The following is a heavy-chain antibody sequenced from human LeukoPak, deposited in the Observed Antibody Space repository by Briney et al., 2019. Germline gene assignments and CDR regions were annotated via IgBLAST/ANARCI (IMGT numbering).Heavy chain of an antibody. CDR3: ARDLVVVPAAMRPGFDY. CDR2: INPSGGST. CDR1: GYTFTSYY. J-gene: IGHJ4*02. Sequence: ASVKVSCKASGYTFTSYYMHWVRQAPGQGLEWMGIINPSGGSTSYAQKFQGRVTMTRDTSTSTVYMELSSLRSEDTAVYYCARDLVVVPAAMRPGFDYWGQGTLVTVSS. D-gene: IGHD2-2*01. V-gene: IGHV1-46*01.